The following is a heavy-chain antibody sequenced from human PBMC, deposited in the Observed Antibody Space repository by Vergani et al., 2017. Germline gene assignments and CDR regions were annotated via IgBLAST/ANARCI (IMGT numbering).Heavy chain of an antibody. D-gene: IGHD1-26*01. CDR3: ARHAPQWELFYFDY. CDR1: GGSISSNSYY. Sequence: QLHLQESGPGLVKPSETLSLTCTASGGSISSNSYYWGWLRPPPGKGLEWIGSMYYSGSTYYNPSLKSRVTISVDTSKNQFSLKLSSVTAADTAVYDCARHAPQWELFYFDYWGQGTLVTVSS. CDR2: MYYSGST. V-gene: IGHV4-39*01. J-gene: IGHJ4*02.